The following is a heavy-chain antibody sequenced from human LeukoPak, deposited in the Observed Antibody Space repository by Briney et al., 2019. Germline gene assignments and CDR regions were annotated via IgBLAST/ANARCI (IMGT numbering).Heavy chain of an antibody. CDR2: IYYSGST. J-gene: IGHJ6*03. CDR3: ARVSPVAGKGYYYYMDV. V-gene: IGHV4-31*03. D-gene: IGHD6-19*01. CDR1: GGSISSGGYY. Sequence: PSQTLSLTCTVSGGSISSGGYYWSWIRQHPGKGLEWIGYIYYSGSTYYNPSLKSRVTISVDTSKNQFSLKLSSVTAADTAVYYCARVSPVAGKGYYYYMDVWGKGTTVTVSS.